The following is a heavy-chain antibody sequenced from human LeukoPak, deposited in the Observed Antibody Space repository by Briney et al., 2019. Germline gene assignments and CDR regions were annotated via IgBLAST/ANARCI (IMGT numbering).Heavy chain of an antibody. CDR1: GGSISSSSYY. V-gene: IGHV4-61*02. D-gene: IGHD3-9*01. CDR2: IYTSGST. Sequence: PSETLSLTCTVSGGSISSSSYYWSWIRQPAGKGLEWIGRIYTSGSTNYNPSLKSRVTISVDTSKNQFSLKLSSVTAADTAVYYCARAYYDILTGYLHFDYWGQGTLVTVSS. J-gene: IGHJ4*02. CDR3: ARAYYDILTGYLHFDY.